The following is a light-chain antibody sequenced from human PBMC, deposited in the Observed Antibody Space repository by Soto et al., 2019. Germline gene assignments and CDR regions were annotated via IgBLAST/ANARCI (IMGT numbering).Light chain of an antibody. CDR2: DAS. V-gene: IGKV3-11*01. Sequence: EVVLTQSPGTLSLSPGDRATLSCRASQSIGNHLAWYQQKIGQAPRLLIFDASNRASGIPARFSGSGSGTDFTLTISSLEPEDFAVYYCQQRTNWLFGGGTKVEI. J-gene: IGKJ4*01. CDR3: QQRTNWL. CDR1: QSIGNH.